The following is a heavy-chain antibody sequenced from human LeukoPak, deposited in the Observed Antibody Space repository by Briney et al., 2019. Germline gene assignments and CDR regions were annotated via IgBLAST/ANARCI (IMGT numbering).Heavy chain of an antibody. CDR2: IYSSGST. Sequence: SETLSLTCTVSGGSISSGTYYWSWIRQPAGKGLEWIGQIYSSGSTNYNPSLKSRVTISVDTSKNQFSLKLSSVTAADTAVYYCARARVVPAARIYYFDYWGQGTLVTVSS. J-gene: IGHJ4*02. CDR3: ARARVVPAARIYYFDY. CDR1: GGSISSGTYY. D-gene: IGHD2-2*01. V-gene: IGHV4-61*09.